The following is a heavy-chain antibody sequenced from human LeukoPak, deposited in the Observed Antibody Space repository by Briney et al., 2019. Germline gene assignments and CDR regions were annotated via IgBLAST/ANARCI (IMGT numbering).Heavy chain of an antibody. CDR1: GGSFSGCY. D-gene: IGHD6-19*01. J-gene: IGHJ1*01. CDR2: INHSGST. Sequence: SETLSLTCAVYGGSFSGCYWSWIRQPPGKGLEWIGEINHSGSTNYNPSLKSRVTISVDTSKNQFSLKLSSVTAADTAVYYCARVAVAGSFLQHWGQGTLVTVSS. V-gene: IGHV4-34*01. CDR3: ARVAVAGSFLQH.